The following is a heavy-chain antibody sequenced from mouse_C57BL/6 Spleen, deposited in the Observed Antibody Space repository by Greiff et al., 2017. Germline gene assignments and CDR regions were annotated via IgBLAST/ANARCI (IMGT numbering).Heavy chain of an antibody. CDR2: IYPGCGNT. V-gene: IGHV1-84*01. CDR3: ARRDWDGNYYAMDY. J-gene: IGHJ4*01. Sequence: QVQLQQSGPELVKPGASVPISCTASGYTFTDYYINWVKQRPGQGLAWIGWIYPGCGNTKYNELFKGKATLTVDTYSSTADMQLSSLTSEDSAVYFCARRDWDGNYYAMDYWGQGTSVTVSS. D-gene: IGHD4-1*01. CDR1: GYTFTDYY.